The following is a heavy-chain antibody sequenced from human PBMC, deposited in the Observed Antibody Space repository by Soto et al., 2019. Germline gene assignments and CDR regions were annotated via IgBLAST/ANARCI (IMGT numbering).Heavy chain of an antibody. V-gene: IGHV1-18*01. J-gene: IGHJ5*02. CDR3: ARDTQQDSNGYYLEWFDP. CDR1: GYTFYRYG. CDR2: INPSNDNT. Sequence: QVQLVQSGAEVKKAGASVKVSCKASGYTFYRYGITWVRQAPGQGLEWMGWINPSNDNTNYAQKFRGRVTMTTDASTSTAHMELRSLKSDDTAVYYCARDTQQDSNGYYLEWFDPWGQGTPVTVSS. D-gene: IGHD3-22*01.